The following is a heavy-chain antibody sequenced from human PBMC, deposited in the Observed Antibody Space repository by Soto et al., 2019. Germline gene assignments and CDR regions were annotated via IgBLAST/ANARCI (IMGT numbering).Heavy chain of an antibody. J-gene: IGHJ4*02. V-gene: IGHV1-18*01. CDR2: ISAYNGNT. CDR3: ARDRTITGTTWLDY. CDR1: GYTFTSYG. Sequence: QVQLVQSGAEVKKPGASVKVSCKASGYTFTSYGISWMRQAPGQGLEWMGWISAYNGNTNYAQKLQGRVTMSTETSTSTAYMELRSMRSDDTAVYYCARDRTITGTTWLDYWGQGTLVTVSS. D-gene: IGHD1-7*01.